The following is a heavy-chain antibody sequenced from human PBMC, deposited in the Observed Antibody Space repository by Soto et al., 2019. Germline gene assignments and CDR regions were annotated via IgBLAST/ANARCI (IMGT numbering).Heavy chain of an antibody. CDR3: ARVDPTYCGGDCYSFDY. CDR2: IYYSGST. CDR1: GGSISSYY. D-gene: IGHD2-21*02. Sequence: SETLSLTCTVSGGSISSYYWSWIRQPPGKGLEWIGYIYYSGSTNYNPSLKSRVTISVDTSKNQFSLKLSSVTAADTAVYYCARVDPTYCGGDCYSFDYWGQGTLVTVSS. V-gene: IGHV4-59*01. J-gene: IGHJ4*02.